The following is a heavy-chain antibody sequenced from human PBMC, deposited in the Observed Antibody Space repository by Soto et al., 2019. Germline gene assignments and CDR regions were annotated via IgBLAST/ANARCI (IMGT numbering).Heavy chain of an antibody. D-gene: IGHD2-2*01. J-gene: IGHJ4*01. V-gene: IGHV3-23*01. CDR2: VSNSGGGT. CDR1: GFTFSTYA. Sequence: GGSLRLSCAASGFTFSTYAMTWVRQAPGKGLEWVSGVSNSGGGTYYADSVKGRFTISRDNSKHTLYLQMNSLRAEDTAVYYCAKDRLVLVPTVFSYWGHRIPVTVSA. CDR3: AKDRLVLVPTVFSY.